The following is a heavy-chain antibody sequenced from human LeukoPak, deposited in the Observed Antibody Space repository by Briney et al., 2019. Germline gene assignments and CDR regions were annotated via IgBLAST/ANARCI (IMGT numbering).Heavy chain of an antibody. Sequence: SGTLSLTCTVSGGSISSSSYYWGWIRQPPGKGLEWIGSIYYSGSTYYNPSLKSRVTISVDTSKNQFSLKLSSVTAADTAVYYCASPPYDFWSGYSSHYMDVWGKGTTVTVSS. CDR2: IYYSGST. CDR1: GGSISSSSYY. D-gene: IGHD3-3*01. CDR3: ASPPYDFWSGYSSHYMDV. J-gene: IGHJ6*03. V-gene: IGHV4-39*07.